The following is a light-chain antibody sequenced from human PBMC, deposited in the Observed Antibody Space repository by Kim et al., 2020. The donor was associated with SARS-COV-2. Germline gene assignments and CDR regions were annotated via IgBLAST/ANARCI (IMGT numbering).Light chain of an antibody. V-gene: IGKV1-5*03. Sequence: DIQLTQSPSSLSASVGDTVTITCRASQTINNWLAWYQHKPGKAPKLLIYRTSNLENGVPSRFSGGGSGTEFTLTISSLQPDDFATYYCQQFKPNSWTFGQGTKVDIK. CDR3: QQFKPNSWT. CDR1: QTINNW. J-gene: IGKJ1*01. CDR2: RTS.